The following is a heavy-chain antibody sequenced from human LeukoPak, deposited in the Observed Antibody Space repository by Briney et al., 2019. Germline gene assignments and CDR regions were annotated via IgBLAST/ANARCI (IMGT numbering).Heavy chain of an antibody. CDR2: ISAYNGNT. D-gene: IGHD3-22*01. J-gene: IGHJ4*02. CDR3: ARDQTYYYDSSGYPFDY. CDR1: GYTFTSYG. V-gene: IGHV1-18*01. Sequence: GASVKVSCKASGYTFTSYGISWVRQAPGQGLEWMGWISAYNGNTNYAQKLQGRVTMTTDTSTSTAYMELRSLRSDDTAVYYCARDQTYYYDSSGYPFDYWGQGTLVTVSS.